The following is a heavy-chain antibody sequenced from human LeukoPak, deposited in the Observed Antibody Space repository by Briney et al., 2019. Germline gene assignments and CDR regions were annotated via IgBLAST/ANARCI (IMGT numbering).Heavy chain of an antibody. V-gene: IGHV3-30*03. J-gene: IGHJ4*02. Sequence: GGSLRLSCAASGFTFSSYGMHWVRQAPGKGLDWVAVVSYDGSEKYYADSVKGRFTISRDNSKNTLYLQMNSLRAEDTAVYYCARDHYSSPTFYFDYWGQGTLVTVSS. CDR1: GFTFSSYG. CDR3: ARDHYSSPTFYFDY. CDR2: VSYDGSEK. D-gene: IGHD6-13*01.